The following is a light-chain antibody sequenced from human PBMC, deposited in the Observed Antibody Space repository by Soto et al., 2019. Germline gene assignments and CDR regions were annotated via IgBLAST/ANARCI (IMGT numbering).Light chain of an antibody. J-gene: IGKJ3*01. V-gene: IGKV1-39*01. CDR1: QSISSY. Sequence: DIQMTQSPSSLSASVGDRVTITCRASQSISSYLNWYQQKPGKAPKLLIYAASSLQSGVPSRFSGSGSGTDFTLNISSLQPEDFATYDCQQSYSTPFTFGPGTKVDI. CDR3: QQSYSTPFT. CDR2: AAS.